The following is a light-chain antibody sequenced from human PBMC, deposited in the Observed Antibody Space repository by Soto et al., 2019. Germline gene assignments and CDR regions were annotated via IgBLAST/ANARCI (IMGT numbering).Light chain of an antibody. Sequence: QSALTQPASVSGSPGQSITISCTGTSSDVGGYKYVSWYQQHPGKAPKLMIYEVSNRPSGVSNRFSGSKSGKTASLTISGLQAEDEADYHCSSYTRNTTLVFGGGTKLTVL. CDR2: EVS. V-gene: IGLV2-14*01. J-gene: IGLJ2*01. CDR1: SSDVGGYKY. CDR3: SSYTRNTTLV.